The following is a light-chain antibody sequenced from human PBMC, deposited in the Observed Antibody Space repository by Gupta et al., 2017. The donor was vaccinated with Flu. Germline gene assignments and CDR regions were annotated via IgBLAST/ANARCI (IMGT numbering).Light chain of an antibody. CDR2: QDT. J-gene: IGLJ1*01. V-gene: IGLV3-1*01. CDR1: KLGDKY. CDR3: QAWDANTLYV. Sequence: SYELTQPPAVSVSPGQAASITCSGDKLGDKYVCWYQQRAGQSPVLVIYQDTKRPSGTPERFSGSNSGNTATLTISGTQTMDEADYYCQAWDANTLYVFGTGTKVTVL.